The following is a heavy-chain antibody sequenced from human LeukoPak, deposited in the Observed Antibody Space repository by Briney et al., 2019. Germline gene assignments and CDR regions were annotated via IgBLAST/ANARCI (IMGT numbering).Heavy chain of an antibody. CDR1: GGTFSTYA. V-gene: IGHV1-69*04. CDR2: IIPILGIE. J-gene: IGHJ1*01. D-gene: IGHD1-26*01. Sequence: SVKVSCKASGGTFSTYAINWLRQAPGQGLEWMGRIIPILGIENYAQKFQGRVTITADKSTGTAYMELSSLRSQDTAVYYCARGSGSYSAEFLQHWGQGTLVTVSS. CDR3: ARGSGSYSAEFLQH.